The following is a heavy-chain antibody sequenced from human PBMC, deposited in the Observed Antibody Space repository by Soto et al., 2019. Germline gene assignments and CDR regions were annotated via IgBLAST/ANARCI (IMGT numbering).Heavy chain of an antibody. CDR1: GGTFSSYS. D-gene: IGHD2-21*01. Sequence: QVQLVQSGAEVKKPGSSVKVSCKASGGTFSSYSINWVRQAPGQGLEWMGEIIPIFSTANYAQKVKGRVTITADESTSTAYMELGSMRSEYTAVDYSARDGERHSCEIDYWGQGTLVTVYS. CDR3: ARDGERHSCEIDY. CDR2: IIPIFSTA. J-gene: IGHJ4*02. V-gene: IGHV1-69*01.